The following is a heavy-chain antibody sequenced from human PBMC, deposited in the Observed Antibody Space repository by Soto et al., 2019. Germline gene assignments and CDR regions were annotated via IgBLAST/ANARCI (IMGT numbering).Heavy chain of an antibody. J-gene: IGHJ5*02. V-gene: IGHV3-33*01. CDR2: IWYDASNQ. CDR1: GFTFSSYG. Sequence: GGSLRLSCAASGFTFSSYGMHWVRQAPGKGLEWVAVIWYDASNQYHSDSVKGRFTISRDNSKNTLYLQMNSLRAEDTAVYYCTRAPRKVGATSHDLWGQGTLVTVSS. D-gene: IGHD1-26*01. CDR3: TRAPRKVGATSHDL.